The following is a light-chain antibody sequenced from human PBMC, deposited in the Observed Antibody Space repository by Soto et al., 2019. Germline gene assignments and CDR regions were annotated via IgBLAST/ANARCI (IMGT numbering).Light chain of an antibody. CDR1: QSVSSN. CDR2: GAS. J-gene: IGKJ4*01. V-gene: IGKV3-15*01. Sequence: DIVMTQSPATLSVSPGERATLSCRASQSVSSNLAWYQQKPGQAPRLLIYGASTRATGIPARFSGSGSGTEFTLTISSLQSEDFAVYFCQQSGSSPLTFGGGTKVDIK. CDR3: QQSGSSPLT.